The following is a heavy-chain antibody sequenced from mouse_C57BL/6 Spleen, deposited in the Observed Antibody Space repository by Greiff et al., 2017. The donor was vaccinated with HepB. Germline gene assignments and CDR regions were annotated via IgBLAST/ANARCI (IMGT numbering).Heavy chain of an antibody. CDR1: GFTFSDYG. V-gene: IGHV5-17*01. CDR2: ISSGSSTI. D-gene: IGHD6-1*01. CDR3: ARRRSSHYYAMDY. Sequence: DVMLVESGGGLVKPGGSLKLSCAASGFTFSDYGMHWVRQAPEKGLEWVAYISSGSSTIYYADTVKGRFTISRDNAKNTLFLPMTSLRSEDTAMYYCARRRSSHYYAMDYWGQGTSVTVSS. J-gene: IGHJ4*01.